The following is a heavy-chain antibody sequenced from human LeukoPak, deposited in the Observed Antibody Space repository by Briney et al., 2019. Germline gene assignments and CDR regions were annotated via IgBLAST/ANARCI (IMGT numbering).Heavy chain of an antibody. V-gene: IGHV3-48*01. CDR2: ISSSSSTI. CDR1: EFAFSNYW. D-gene: IGHD1-14*01. J-gene: IGHJ4*02. CDR3: AREIPEYDY. Sequence: HAGGSLRLSCAASEFAFSNYWMSWVRQAPGKGLEWVSYISSSSSTIYYADSVKGRFTISRDNAKNSLYLQMNSLRAEDTAVYYCAREIPEYDYWGQGTLVTVSS.